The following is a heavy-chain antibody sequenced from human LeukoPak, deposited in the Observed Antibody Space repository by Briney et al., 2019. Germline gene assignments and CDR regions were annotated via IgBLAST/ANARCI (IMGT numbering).Heavy chain of an antibody. CDR2: ISRSGDIT. CDR3: ATEGFYY. CDR1: GAAFTKYG. Sequence: GGSLKLSCAASGAAFTKYGMKWVRQAAGAGLEYISGISRSGDITHYADSVKGRFTISRDNVQNTLYLQMNSLRADDTALYYCATEGFYYWGPGTQVTVSS. J-gene: IGHJ4*02. V-gene: IGHV3-23*01.